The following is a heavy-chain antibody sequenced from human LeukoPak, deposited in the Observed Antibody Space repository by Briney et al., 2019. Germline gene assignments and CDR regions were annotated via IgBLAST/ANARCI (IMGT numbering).Heavy chain of an antibody. J-gene: IGHJ3*02. D-gene: IGHD3-9*01. V-gene: IGHV3-23*01. CDR1: GFTFSSYA. Sequence: PGGSLRLSCAASGFTFSSYAMSWVRHAPGKGLEWVSAISGSGGSTYYADSVKGRFTISRDNSKNTLYLQMNSLRAEDTAAYYCAKDGPNYDILTGYADDAFDIWGQGTMVTVSS. CDR3: AKDGPNYDILTGYADDAFDI. CDR2: ISGSGGST.